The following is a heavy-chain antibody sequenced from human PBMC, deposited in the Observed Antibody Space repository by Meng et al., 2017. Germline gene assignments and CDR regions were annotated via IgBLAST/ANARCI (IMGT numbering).Heavy chain of an antibody. V-gene: IGHV4-4*02. CDR3: ARAPYYYDSSGYYVD. J-gene: IGHJ4*02. CDR2: IYHSGST. D-gene: IGHD3-22*01. Sequence: GSLRLSCAVSGGSISSSNWWSWVRQPPGKGLEWIGEIYHSGSTNYNPSLKSRVTISVDKSKNQFSLKLSSVTAADTAVYYCARAPYYYDSSGYYVDWGQGTLVTVSS. CDR1: GGSISSSNW.